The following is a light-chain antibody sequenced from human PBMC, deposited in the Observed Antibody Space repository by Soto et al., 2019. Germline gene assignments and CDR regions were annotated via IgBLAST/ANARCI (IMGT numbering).Light chain of an antibody. Sequence: IVMTQSPVTLSVSPGERVTLSCRASQSISSDLAWYQHKPGQAPRLLIYGASTRATNIPARFSGSGSGTEFTLTSSSLQSEDFAFYYCQQYNRWRTFGQGARVEVK. CDR1: QSISSD. V-gene: IGKV3-15*01. CDR3: QQYNRWRT. J-gene: IGKJ1*01. CDR2: GAS.